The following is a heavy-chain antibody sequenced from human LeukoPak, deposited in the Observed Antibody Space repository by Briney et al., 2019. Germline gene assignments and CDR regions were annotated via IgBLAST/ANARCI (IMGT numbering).Heavy chain of an antibody. CDR3: ATELGYCSGPSCYRPPDR. CDR1: GYTFTGYY. V-gene: IGHV1-2*02. CDR2: INPNSGGT. J-gene: IGHJ5*02. D-gene: IGHD2-2*03. Sequence: GASVKVSCKASGYTFTGYYMHWVRQAPGQGLEWMGWINPNSGGTNYAQKFQGRVTMTRDTSISTAYMEVTRLRLEDTAVYYCATELGYCSGPSCYRPPDRWGQGTLVIVSS.